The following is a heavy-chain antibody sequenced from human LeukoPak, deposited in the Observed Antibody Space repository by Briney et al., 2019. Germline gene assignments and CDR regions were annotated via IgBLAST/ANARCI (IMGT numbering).Heavy chain of an antibody. CDR1: GGSISSYF. CDR2: IYYSGST. Sequence: PSETLSLTCTVSGGSISSYFWSWIRRPPGKGLEWIGYIYYSGSTNYNPSLKSRVTISVDTSKNQFSLKLSSVTAADTAVYYCARQGSYCRGGSCYSHYGMDVWGQGTTVTVSS. CDR3: ARQGSYCRGGSCYSHYGMDV. J-gene: IGHJ6*02. D-gene: IGHD2-15*01. V-gene: IGHV4-59*08.